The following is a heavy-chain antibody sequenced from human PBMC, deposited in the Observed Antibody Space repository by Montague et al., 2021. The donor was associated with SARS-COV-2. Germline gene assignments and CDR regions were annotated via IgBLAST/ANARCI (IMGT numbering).Heavy chain of an antibody. V-gene: IGHV4-39*07. D-gene: IGHD3-16*01. CDR1: GGSIANSHKY. CDR2: VLYTGTP. Sequence: SETLSLTCTVSGGSIANSHKYWGWVRQPPGKGLEWIGSVLYTGTPYDHPSLTARVTISLDVSKNQFSLKMYSVTAADTATYFCVAGGDSAKAGAYWGQGTLVTVSS. J-gene: IGHJ4*02. CDR3: VAGGDSAKAGAY.